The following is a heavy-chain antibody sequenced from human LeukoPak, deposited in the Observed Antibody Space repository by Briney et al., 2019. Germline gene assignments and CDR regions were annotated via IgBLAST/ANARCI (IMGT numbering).Heavy chain of an antibody. V-gene: IGHV3-7*01. Sequence: QTGGSLRLSCAASGFTFDDYGMSSVRQAPGKGLEWVANIKQDGSEKYCVDSVKGRFTISRDNAKNSLYLQMNRLRAEDTAVYYCASQIWMDVWGKGTTVTVSS. CDR1: GFTFDDYG. J-gene: IGHJ6*04. CDR3: ASQIWMDV. CDR2: IKQDGSEK.